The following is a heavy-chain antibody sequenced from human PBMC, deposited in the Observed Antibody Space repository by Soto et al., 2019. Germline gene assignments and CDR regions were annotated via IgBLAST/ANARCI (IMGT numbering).Heavy chain of an antibody. Sequence: GGSLRLSCAASGFTFSSYAMHWVRQAPGKGLEWVAVISYDGSNKYYADSVKGRFTISRDNSKNTLYLQMNSLRAEDTAVYYCARVTGVMVKYYYYGMDVWGQGTTVTVSS. CDR2: ISYDGSNK. V-gene: IGHV3-30-3*01. D-gene: IGHD2-21*01. CDR1: GFTFSSYA. CDR3: ARVTGVMVKYYYYGMDV. J-gene: IGHJ6*02.